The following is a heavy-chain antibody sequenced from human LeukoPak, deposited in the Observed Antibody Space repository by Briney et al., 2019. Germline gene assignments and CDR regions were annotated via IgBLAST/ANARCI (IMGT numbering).Heavy chain of an antibody. D-gene: IGHD3-10*01. CDR2: FYPGDSDT. V-gene: IGHV5-51*01. CDR3: ARSGTRGFDY. J-gene: IGHJ4*02. CDR1: GYLFSTYW. Sequence: GESLKISCKCSGYLFSTYWIAWVRQMPGKGLELLGIFYPGDSDTRYSPSFQGQVTISADISFNTAYLQWTSLKASDTAMYCCARSGTRGFDYWGQGTLVTVSP.